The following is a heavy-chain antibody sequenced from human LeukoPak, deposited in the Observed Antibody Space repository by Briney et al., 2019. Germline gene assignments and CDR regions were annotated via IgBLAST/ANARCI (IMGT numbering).Heavy chain of an antibody. J-gene: IGHJ2*01. V-gene: IGHV4-61*02. CDR3: ARDQRYSYGYTYWYFDL. CDR1: GGSISSGSYY. D-gene: IGHD5-18*01. Sequence: SQTLSLTCTVSGGSISSGSYYWSWIRQPAGKGLEWIGRIYTSGSTNYNPSLKSRVTISVDTSKNQFSLKLSSVTAADTAVYYCARDQRYSYGYTYWYFDLWGRGTLVTVSS. CDR2: IYTSGST.